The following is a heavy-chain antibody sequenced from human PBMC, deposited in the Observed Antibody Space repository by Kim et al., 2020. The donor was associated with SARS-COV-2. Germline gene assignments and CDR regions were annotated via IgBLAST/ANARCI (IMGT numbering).Heavy chain of an antibody. J-gene: IGHJ4*02. D-gene: IGHD3-10*01. CDR3: AGSGWFGETLYY. V-gene: IGHV3-23*01. Sequence: YYADSVKGRFTISRDNSKNTLYLQMNSLRAEDTAVYYCAGSGWFGETLYYWGQGTLVTVSS.